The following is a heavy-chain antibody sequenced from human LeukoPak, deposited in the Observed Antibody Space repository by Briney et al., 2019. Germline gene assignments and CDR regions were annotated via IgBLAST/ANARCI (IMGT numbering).Heavy chain of an antibody. D-gene: IGHD6-19*01. CDR3: AKDGYTSLYHYYYYYMDV. V-gene: IGHV3-53*01. J-gene: IGHJ6*03. CDR1: DFTVSSYS. Sequence: GGSLRLSCAASDFTVSSYSMSWVRRAPGKGLEWVSVIYPGGSTYYADSVKGRFTISRDNSKNTLYLQMNSLRVEDTAVYYCAKDGYTSLYHYYYYYMDVWGKGTTVTVSS. CDR2: IYPGGST.